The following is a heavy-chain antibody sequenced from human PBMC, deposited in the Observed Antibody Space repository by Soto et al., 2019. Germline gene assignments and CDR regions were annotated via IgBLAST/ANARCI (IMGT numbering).Heavy chain of an antibody. Sequence: VQLFESGGGLVEPGESLRLSCAASGFIFKDFAMSLVRQAPGKGLEWVSTITTSDDITYSADSVRGRFTISRDNSANTLFLQMSSLRGDDTATYYCTKGDSSGYFDPSTGYSTPDHWGQGTLVTVSS. J-gene: IGHJ5*02. D-gene: IGHD3-3*01. CDR3: TKGDSSGYFDPSTGYSTPDH. V-gene: IGHV3-23*01. CDR2: ITTSDDIT. CDR1: GFIFKDFA.